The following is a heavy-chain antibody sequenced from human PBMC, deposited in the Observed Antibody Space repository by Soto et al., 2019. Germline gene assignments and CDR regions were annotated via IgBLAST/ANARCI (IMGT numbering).Heavy chain of an antibody. J-gene: IGHJ5*02. D-gene: IGHD4-4*01. V-gene: IGHV1-8*01. CDR2: MNPNSGNT. Sequence: ASVKVSCKASGYTFTSYDINWVRQATGQGLEWMGWMNPNSGNTGYAQKFQGRVTMTRNTSISTAYMELSSLRSEDMAVYYCARGAHDYKNWFDPWGQGTLVTSPQ. CDR3: ARGAHDYKNWFDP. CDR1: GYTFTSYD.